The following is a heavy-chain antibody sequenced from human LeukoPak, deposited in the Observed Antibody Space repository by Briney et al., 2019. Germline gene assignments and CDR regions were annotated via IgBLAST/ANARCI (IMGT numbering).Heavy chain of an antibody. Sequence: SETLSLTCAVSHYSISSGYYCGWIRQPPGKGLEWIGSIYHSGSTYYNPSLKSRVTISIDTSKNQFSLKLSSVTAADTAVYYCAGLPGGYFDYWGQGTLVTVSS. V-gene: IGHV4-38-2*01. J-gene: IGHJ4*02. CDR3: AGLPGGYFDY. D-gene: IGHD2-8*02. CDR1: HYSISSGYY. CDR2: IYHSGST.